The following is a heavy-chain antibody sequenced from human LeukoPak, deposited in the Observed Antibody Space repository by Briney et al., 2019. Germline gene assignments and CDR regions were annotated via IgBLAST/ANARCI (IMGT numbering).Heavy chain of an antibody. V-gene: IGHV4-39*01. CDR1: GGSIRSSYYY. CDR2: IYDSGST. CDR3: ASRYDYSNYIDY. J-gene: IGHJ4*02. D-gene: IGHD4-11*01. Sequence: SETLSLTCTVSGGSIRSSYYYWGWIRQPPGKGLEWIGSIYDSGSTYYNPSLKSRVTISVDTSKNQFSLKLSPVTAADTAVYYCASRYDYSNYIDYWGQGTLVTVSS.